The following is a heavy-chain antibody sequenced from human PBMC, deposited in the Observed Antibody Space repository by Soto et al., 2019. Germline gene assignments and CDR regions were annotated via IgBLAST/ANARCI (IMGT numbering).Heavy chain of an antibody. CDR2: ISGSGGST. Sequence: GGSLRLSCAASGFTFSSYAMSWVRQAPGKGLEWVSAISGSGGSTYYADSVKGRFTISRDNSKNTLYLQMNSLRAEDTAVYYCAKIGYCSGGSCSSGPGHSASDYWGQGTLVTVSS. CDR3: AKIGYCSGGSCSSGPGHSASDY. V-gene: IGHV3-23*01. CDR1: GFTFSSYA. D-gene: IGHD2-15*01. J-gene: IGHJ4*02.